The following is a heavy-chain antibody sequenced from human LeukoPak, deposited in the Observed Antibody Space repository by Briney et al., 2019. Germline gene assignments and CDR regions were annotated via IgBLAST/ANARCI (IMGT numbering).Heavy chain of an antibody. J-gene: IGHJ5*02. Sequence: GGSLRLSCAASGFTFSDYYMSWIRQAPGKGLEWVSYISNSGTTIYYADSVKGRFTISRDNAKNSLYLQMNSLRAEDTAMYYCARALAGFSFDPCGQGTLVTVSS. CDR2: ISNSGTTI. CDR1: GFTFSDYY. V-gene: IGHV3-11*01. D-gene: IGHD3-10*01. CDR3: ARALAGFSFDP.